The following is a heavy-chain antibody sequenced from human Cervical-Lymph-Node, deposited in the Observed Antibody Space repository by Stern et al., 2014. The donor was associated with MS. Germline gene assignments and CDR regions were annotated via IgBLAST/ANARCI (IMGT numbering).Heavy chain of an antibody. D-gene: IGHD2-15*01. Sequence: VQLVESGPGLVKPSQTLSLTCTVSGGSISSGGYYWSWISQHPGKGLEWIGYIYYSGRTYYNPSLASRVTISVDTSKNQFSLKLSSVTAADTAVYYCARDREYCSGNSCYSGAFDIWGQGTMVTVSS. CDR3: ARDREYCSGNSCYSGAFDI. J-gene: IGHJ3*02. CDR1: GGSISSGGYY. CDR2: IYYSGRT. V-gene: IGHV4-31*03.